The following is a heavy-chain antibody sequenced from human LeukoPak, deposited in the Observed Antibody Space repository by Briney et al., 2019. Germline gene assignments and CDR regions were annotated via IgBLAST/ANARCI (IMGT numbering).Heavy chain of an antibody. Sequence: SVKVSCKASGGTFSSYAISWVRQAPGQGLEWMGGIIPIFGTANYAQKFQGSVTITTDESTSTAYMELRSLRSDDTAVYYCARGEYSSSWYWNYWGQGTLVTVSS. CDR2: IIPIFGTA. CDR1: GGTFSSYA. J-gene: IGHJ4*02. CDR3: ARGEYSSSWYWNY. D-gene: IGHD6-13*01. V-gene: IGHV1-69*05.